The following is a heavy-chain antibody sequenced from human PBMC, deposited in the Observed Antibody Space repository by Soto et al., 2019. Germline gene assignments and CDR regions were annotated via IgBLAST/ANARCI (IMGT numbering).Heavy chain of an antibody. D-gene: IGHD3-10*01. CDR1: VGTFSSYA. Sequence: QVQLVQSGAEVKKPGSSVKVSCKASVGTFSSYAISWVRQAPGQGLEWMGGIIPIFGTANYAQKFQGRVTVTAEESTSTAYIELSRLRDEDTYVYYWASPSPTGVNRAESGSALRDVWRQGPTVTVSS. V-gene: IGHV1-69*01. CDR2: IIPIFGTA. CDR3: ASPSPTGVNRAESGSALRDV. J-gene: IGHJ6*02.